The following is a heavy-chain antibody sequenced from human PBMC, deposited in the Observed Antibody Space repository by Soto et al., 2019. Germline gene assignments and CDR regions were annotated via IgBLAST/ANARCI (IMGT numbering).Heavy chain of an antibody. J-gene: IGHJ6*02. CDR3: ARDPYDILTGYNPFYYYYYGMDV. D-gene: IGHD3-9*01. Sequence: ASVKVSCKASGYTFTSYGISWVRQAPGQGLEWMGWISAYNGNTNYAQKLQGRVTMTTDTSTSTAYMELRSLRSDDTAVYYCARDPYDILTGYNPFYYYYYGMDVWGQGTTVTVS. V-gene: IGHV1-18*04. CDR1: GYTFTSYG. CDR2: ISAYNGNT.